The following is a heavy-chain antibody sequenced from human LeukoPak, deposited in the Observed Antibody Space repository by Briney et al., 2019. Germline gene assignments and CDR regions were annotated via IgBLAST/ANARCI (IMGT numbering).Heavy chain of an antibody. Sequence: ASVKVSCKASGYIXTGYFMNWVRQAPGQGLEWMGWINPNSGGANYAQKFQGRVTMTRDTSISTAYMELSSLTSDDTAVYYCARGSSERDWFDLWGQGTLVTVSS. CDR3: ARGSSERDWFDL. CDR2: INPNSGGA. CDR1: GYIXTGYF. J-gene: IGHJ5*02. V-gene: IGHV1-2*02. D-gene: IGHD1-1*01.